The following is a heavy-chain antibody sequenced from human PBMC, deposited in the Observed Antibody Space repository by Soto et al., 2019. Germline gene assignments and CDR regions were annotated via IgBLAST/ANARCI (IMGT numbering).Heavy chain of an antibody. Sequence: QVQLVESGGGVVQPGRSLRLSCAASGFTFSSYAVHWVRQAPGKGLEWVAVISYDGSNKYYADSVKGRFTISRDNSKNTLYLQMNSLRAEDTAVYYCARDSTDRGYFDYWGQGTLVTVSS. J-gene: IGHJ4*02. CDR1: GFTFSSYA. CDR2: ISYDGSNK. V-gene: IGHV3-30-3*01. CDR3: ARDSTDRGYFDY. D-gene: IGHD3-10*01.